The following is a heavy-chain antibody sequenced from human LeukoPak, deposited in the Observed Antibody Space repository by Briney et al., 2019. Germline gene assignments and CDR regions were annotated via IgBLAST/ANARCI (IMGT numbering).Heavy chain of an antibody. J-gene: IGHJ6*02. CDR2: INPNSGGT. Sequence: ASVKVSCKASGYTFTGYYMHWVRQAPGQGLEWMGWINPNSGGTNYAQKLQGRVTMTTDTSTSTAYMELRSLRSDDTAVYYCARDGRDCSGGSCYLRSYYGMDVWGQGTTVTVSS. CDR3: ARDGRDCSGGSCYLRSYYGMDV. D-gene: IGHD2-15*01. CDR1: GYTFTGYY. V-gene: IGHV1-2*02.